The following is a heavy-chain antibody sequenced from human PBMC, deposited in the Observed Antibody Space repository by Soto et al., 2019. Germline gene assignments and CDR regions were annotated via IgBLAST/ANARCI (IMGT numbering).Heavy chain of an antibody. CDR3: AKTFLSVLWFGELFY. J-gene: IGHJ4*02. V-gene: IGHV3-23*01. Sequence: GGSLRLSCAASGFTFSSYAMSWVRQAPGKGLEWVSAISGSGGSTYYADSVKGRFTISRDNSKNTLYLQMNSLRAEDTAVYYCAKTFLSVLWFGELFYWGQGTLVTVSS. CDR2: ISGSGGST. CDR1: GFTFSSYA. D-gene: IGHD3-10*01.